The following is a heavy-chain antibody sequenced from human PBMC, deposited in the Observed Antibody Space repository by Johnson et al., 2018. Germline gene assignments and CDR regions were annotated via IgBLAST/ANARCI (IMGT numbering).Heavy chain of an antibody. Sequence: EVQLVESGGGLVQPGRSLRLSCAASGFTFDDYAMHWVRQAPGKGLEWVSGISWNSGSIGYADSVKGRFTISRDNAKNSLYLQMNSLRAEDTALYYCAKAFRFLDPYGMDVWGQGTTVTVSS. CDR1: GFTFDDYA. CDR2: ISWNSGSI. CDR3: AKAFRFLDPYGMDV. V-gene: IGHV3-9*01. D-gene: IGHD3-3*01. J-gene: IGHJ6*02.